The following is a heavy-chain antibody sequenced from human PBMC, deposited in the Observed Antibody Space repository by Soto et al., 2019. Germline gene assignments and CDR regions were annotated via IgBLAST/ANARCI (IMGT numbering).Heavy chain of an antibody. CDR1: GFSLSTSGVG. CDR2: IYWNDDK. CDR3: AHRHVVDRAVKAGGGFDY. J-gene: IGHJ4*02. D-gene: IGHD5-18*01. V-gene: IGHV2-5*01. Sequence: QITLKESGPTLVKPTQPLTLTCTFPGFSLSTSGVGVGWIRQPPGKALEWLALIYWNDDKRYSPSLKSRLTITQDTSKTEVVLTMANMDPVDTATYYCAHRHVVDRAVKAGGGFDYWGQGTLVTVSS.